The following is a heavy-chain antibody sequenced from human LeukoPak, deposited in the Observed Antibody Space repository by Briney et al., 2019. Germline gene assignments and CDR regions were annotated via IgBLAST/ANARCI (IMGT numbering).Heavy chain of an antibody. CDR2: VHNVGST. V-gene: IGHV4-39*01. J-gene: IGHJ4*02. CDR3: ARHAEYNSGWHFYLDH. CDR1: GVSTTNGIYY. D-gene: IGHD6-19*01. Sequence: SETLSLTCTVSGVSTTNGIYYWAWIRQSPGKGLEWIVSVHNVGSTYYNLSLRSRVTMSIDTSKNQFSLRLNSVTAADTAVYYCARHAEYNSGWHFYLDHWGQGILVTVSS.